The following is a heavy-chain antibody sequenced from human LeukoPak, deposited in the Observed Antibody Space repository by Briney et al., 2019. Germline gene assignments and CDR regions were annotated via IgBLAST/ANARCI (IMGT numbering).Heavy chain of an antibody. CDR2: INHSGGT. CDR3: ARGPYGGNAASYFDY. J-gene: IGHJ4*02. D-gene: IGHD4-23*01. Sequence: SETLSLTCTVSGGSISSGGYYWSWIRQPPGKGLEWIGEINHSGGTNYNPSLESRVTISVDTSKNQFSLKLSSVTAADTAVYYCARGPYGGNAASYFDYWGQGTLVTVSS. CDR1: GGSISSGGYY. V-gene: IGHV4-39*07.